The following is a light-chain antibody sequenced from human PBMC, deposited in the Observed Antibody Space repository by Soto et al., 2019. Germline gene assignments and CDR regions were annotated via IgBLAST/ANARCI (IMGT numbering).Light chain of an antibody. J-gene: IGKJ2*01. CDR3: QQYGSSPPYT. CDR1: QSVSNNY. Sequence: EVVLTQSPGTLSLSPGERATLSCRASQSVSNNYFAWYQQKPGQAPRLLIFGSSDRATGIPDRFSGSGSGTDFTLTISRLEPEDFAVYYCQQYGSSPPYTFGQGTELELK. CDR2: GSS. V-gene: IGKV3-20*01.